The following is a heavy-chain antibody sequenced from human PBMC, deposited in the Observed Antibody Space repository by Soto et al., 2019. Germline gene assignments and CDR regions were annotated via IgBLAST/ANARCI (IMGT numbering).Heavy chain of an antibody. CDR1: GGTCSDHG. Sequence: PWVSMRVSWRAAGGTCSDHGSSXXXXAPGKGLEWVSAISGSGGSTYYADSVKGRFTISRDNSKNTLYLQMNSLRAEDTAVYYCAKDWPLVVPYNWFDPWGQGTLVTVSS. CDR2: ISGSGGST. J-gene: IGHJ5*02. CDR3: AKDWPLVVPYNWFDP. V-gene: IGHV3-23*01. D-gene: IGHD2-2*01.